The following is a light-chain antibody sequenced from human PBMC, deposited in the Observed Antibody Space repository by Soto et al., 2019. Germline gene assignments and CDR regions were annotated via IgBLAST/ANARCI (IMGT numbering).Light chain of an antibody. CDR1: SSDVGAYGH. Sequence: QSVLTQPASVSGSPGQAITISCTGTSSDVGAYGHVSWHQQHPGKAPKLMIYDVSNRPSGVSNRFSGSKSGNTASLTISGLQAEDEADYYCSAYTTSRSYIFGSGTKVTVL. J-gene: IGLJ1*01. V-gene: IGLV2-14*01. CDR3: SAYTTSRSYI. CDR2: DVS.